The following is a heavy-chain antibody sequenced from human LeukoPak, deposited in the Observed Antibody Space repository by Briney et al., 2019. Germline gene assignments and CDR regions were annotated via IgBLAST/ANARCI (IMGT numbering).Heavy chain of an antibody. D-gene: IGHD4-17*01. J-gene: IGHJ4*02. CDR3: ARAGDTVNPTLGGY. V-gene: IGHV1-69*05. Sequence: SVKVSCKASGGTLSSYAISWVRQAPGQGLEWMGGIIPIFGTANYAQKFQGRVTMTRDTSTSTVYMELSSLRSEDTAVYYCARAGDTVNPTLGGYWGRGTLVTVSS. CDR1: GGTLSSYA. CDR2: IIPIFGTA.